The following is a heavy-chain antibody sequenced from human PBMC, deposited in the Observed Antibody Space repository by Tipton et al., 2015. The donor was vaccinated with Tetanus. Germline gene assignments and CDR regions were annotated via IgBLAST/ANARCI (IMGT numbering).Heavy chain of an antibody. CDR1: GASFRGGDYQ. D-gene: IGHD3-10*02. J-gene: IGHJ4*02. CDR2: ISNSGST. V-gene: IGHV4-61*08. Sequence: TLSLTCTVSGASFRGGDYQGNCIRQPPGKALELLAYISNSGSTNSNYSLKSRIFISRDTSKNQFSLRLSSVTAADSAIYYCARANYECSGRGPFDSWGQGPLVIVSS. CDR3: ARANYECSGRGPFDS.